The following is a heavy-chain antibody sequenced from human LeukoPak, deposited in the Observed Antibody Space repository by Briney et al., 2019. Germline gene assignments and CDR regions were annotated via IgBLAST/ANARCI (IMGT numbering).Heavy chain of an antibody. D-gene: IGHD6-19*01. CDR1: GFTFSSYW. CDR3: ASTPVAVAAVDY. CDR2: INSDGSST. V-gene: IGHV3-74*01. J-gene: IGHJ4*02. Sequence: GGSLRLSCAASGFTFSSYWMHWVRQAPGKGLVWVSRINSDGSSTSYADSVKGRFTISRDNAKNTLYLQMNSLRAEDAAVYYCASTPVAVAAVDYWGRGTLVTVSS.